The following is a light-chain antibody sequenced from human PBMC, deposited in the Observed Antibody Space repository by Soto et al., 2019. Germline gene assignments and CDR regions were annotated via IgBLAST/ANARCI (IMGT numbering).Light chain of an antibody. Sequence: EIVMTQSPATLFVSPGERATLSCRASQTVSDDLAWYQQKPGQAPRLLIYGASTTATDIPARFSGGGSGTEFTLIISSLQSEDSAIYYCQQYHDWPPITFGPGTKVNI. CDR3: QQYHDWPPIT. CDR2: GAS. V-gene: IGKV3-15*01. CDR1: QTVSDD. J-gene: IGKJ3*01.